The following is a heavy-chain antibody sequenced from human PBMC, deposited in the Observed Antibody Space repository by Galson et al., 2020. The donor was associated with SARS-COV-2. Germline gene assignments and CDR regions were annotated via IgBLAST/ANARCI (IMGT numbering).Heavy chain of an antibody. CDR3: VREGGHGSGSFFWYFDL. V-gene: IGHV4-30-4*07. CDR2: IYYSGSA. Sequence: SQTLSLTCTVSGDSISRGAYSWTWIRQPPGKGLEWMGHIYYSGSAYYNPSLKSRATISVDTSKNHFSLKLRSVTAADTAVDYCVREGGHGSGSFFWYFDLWGRGTLVTVSS. J-gene: IGHJ2*01. D-gene: IGHD3-10*01. CDR1: GDSISRGAYS.